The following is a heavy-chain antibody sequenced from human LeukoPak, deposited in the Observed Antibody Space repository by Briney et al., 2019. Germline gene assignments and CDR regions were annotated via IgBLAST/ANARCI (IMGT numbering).Heavy chain of an antibody. J-gene: IGHJ4*02. D-gene: IGHD2-8*01. Sequence: PGGSLRLSCAASGFTFSSYGMHWVRQAPGKGLEWVAFIRYDGSNKYYADSVKGRFTISIDNSKNTLYLQMNSLRAEDTAVYYCAKDRIVLMVYAISSFDYWGQGTLVTVSS. CDR3: AKDRIVLMVYAISSFDY. V-gene: IGHV3-30*02. CDR1: GFTFSSYG. CDR2: IRYDGSNK.